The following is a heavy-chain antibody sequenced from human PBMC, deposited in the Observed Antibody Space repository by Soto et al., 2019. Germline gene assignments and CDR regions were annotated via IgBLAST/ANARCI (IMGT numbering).Heavy chain of an antibody. CDR1: GGSISSGDYY. D-gene: IGHD6-13*01. CDR2: IYYSGST. V-gene: IGHV4-30-4*01. CDR3: ARDLGYSSHFHY. Sequence: LSLTCTVSGGSISSGDYYWSWIRQPPGKGLEWIGYIYYSGSTYYNPSLKSRVTISVDTSKNQFSLKLSSVTAADTAVYYCARDLGYSSHFHYWGQGTLVTVSS. J-gene: IGHJ4*02.